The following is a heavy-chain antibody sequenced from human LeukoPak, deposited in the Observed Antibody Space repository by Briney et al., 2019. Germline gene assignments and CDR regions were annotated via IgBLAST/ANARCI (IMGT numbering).Heavy chain of an antibody. D-gene: IGHD2-21*02. J-gene: IGHJ4*02. CDR3: ARDRTILTAPVGGHYFDN. CDR1: GFIFSSYS. V-gene: IGHV3-21*01. CDR2: ITRSSSDI. Sequence: GGSLRLSCAASGFIFSSYSMNWVRQAPGKGLEWVSSITRSSSDIPYADSVKGRFTISRDNAKKSLYLQMNSLRAEDTAVYYCARDRTILTAPVGGHYFDNWGQGTLVTVSS.